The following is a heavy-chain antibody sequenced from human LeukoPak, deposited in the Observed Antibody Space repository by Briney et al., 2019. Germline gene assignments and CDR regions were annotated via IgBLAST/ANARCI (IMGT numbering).Heavy chain of an antibody. CDR2: INPNSGGT. J-gene: IGHJ6*03. CDR3: ARDFRDIVVVPAALYYYMDV. CDR1: GYTFTGYY. V-gene: IGHV1-2*02. Sequence: ASVTVSFTASGYTFTGYYMHWVRQAPGQGLEWMGWINPNSGGTNYAQKFQGRVTMTRDTSISTAYMELSRLRSDDTAVYYCARDFRDIVVVPAALYYYMDVWGKGTTVTVSS. D-gene: IGHD2-2*01.